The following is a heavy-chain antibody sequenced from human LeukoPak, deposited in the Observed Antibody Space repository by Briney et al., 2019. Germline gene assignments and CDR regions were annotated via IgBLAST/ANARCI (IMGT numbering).Heavy chain of an antibody. CDR1: GGTFSSYA. Sequence: ASVKVSCKASGGTFSSYAISWVRQAPGQGLEWMGGIIPIFGTANYAQKFQGRVTITTDESTSTAYMELSSLRSEDTAVYYCARDQENHDAFDIWGQGTTVTVSS. CDR2: IIPIFGTA. CDR3: ARDQENHDAFDI. J-gene: IGHJ3*02. V-gene: IGHV1-69*05.